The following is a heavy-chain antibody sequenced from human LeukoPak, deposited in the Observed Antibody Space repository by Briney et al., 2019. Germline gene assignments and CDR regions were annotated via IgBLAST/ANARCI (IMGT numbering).Heavy chain of an antibody. CDR1: GFTFSSYS. Sequence: GGSLRLSCTASGFTFSSYSMNWVRQAPGKGLEWVSSISSSSSYIYYADSVKGRFTISRDNAKNSLYLQMNSLRAEDTAVYYCARVGMGRQHYFDYWGQGTLVTVSS. J-gene: IGHJ4*02. D-gene: IGHD1-14*01. CDR2: ISSSSSYI. V-gene: IGHV3-21*01. CDR3: ARVGMGRQHYFDY.